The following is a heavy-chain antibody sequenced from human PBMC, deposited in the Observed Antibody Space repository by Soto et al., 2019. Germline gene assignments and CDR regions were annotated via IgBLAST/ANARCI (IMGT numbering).Heavy chain of an antibody. V-gene: IGHV3-15*07. CDR3: TTDSLVVVTPDAFDI. CDR1: GFTFSNAW. Sequence: GGSLRLSCAASGFTFSNAWMNWVRQAPGKGLEWVGRIKSKTDGGTTDYAAPVKGRFTISRDDSKNTLYLQMNSLKTEDTAVYYCTTDSLVVVTPDAFDIWGQGTMVTVSS. J-gene: IGHJ3*02. CDR2: IKSKTDGGTT. D-gene: IGHD2-21*02.